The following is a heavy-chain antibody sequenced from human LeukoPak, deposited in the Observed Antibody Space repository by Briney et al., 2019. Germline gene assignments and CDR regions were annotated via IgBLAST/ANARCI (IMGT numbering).Heavy chain of an antibody. Sequence: SETLSLTCAVSGGSISSGDYSWSWIRQPPGKDLVWIGYIYQSGVTYSNPSLKSRVTISVDRSKNQFSLKLSSATAADTAVYYCARGAKTTVAERRAFDIWGQGTMVTVSS. V-gene: IGHV4-30-2*01. J-gene: IGHJ3*02. CDR1: GGSISSGDYS. CDR2: IYQSGVT. CDR3: ARGAKTTVAERRAFDI. D-gene: IGHD4-23*01.